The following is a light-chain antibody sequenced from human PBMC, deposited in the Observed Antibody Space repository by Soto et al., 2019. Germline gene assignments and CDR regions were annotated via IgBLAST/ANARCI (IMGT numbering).Light chain of an antibody. CDR1: SSDVGGYNY. V-gene: IGLV2-14*01. CDR3: NSFRTNYTWL. J-gene: IGLJ3*02. Sequence: QSALTQPASVSGSPGQSITISCTGTSSDVGGYNYVSWYQQHPGKAPKLIIYEVSNRHSGVSNRFSGSKSGNTASVTISGLQADEEADYCCNSFRTNYTWLFGGGTKLTVL. CDR2: EVS.